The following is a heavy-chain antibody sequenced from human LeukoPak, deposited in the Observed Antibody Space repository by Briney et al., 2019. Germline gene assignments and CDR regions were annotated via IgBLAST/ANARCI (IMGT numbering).Heavy chain of an antibody. CDR1: GFTFSGFG. Sequence: GGSLRLSCVASGFTFSGFGMHWVRQAPGKGLEWVAVISYNARHEYYRDSVKGRFSISRDNARNSLYLQMNSLTAEDTAVYYCARDWRNKYSNSWSRGEWYFDLWGRGTLVTVSS. J-gene: IGHJ2*01. CDR2: ISYNARHE. V-gene: IGHV3-30*03. D-gene: IGHD6-13*01. CDR3: ARDWRNKYSNSWSRGEWYFDL.